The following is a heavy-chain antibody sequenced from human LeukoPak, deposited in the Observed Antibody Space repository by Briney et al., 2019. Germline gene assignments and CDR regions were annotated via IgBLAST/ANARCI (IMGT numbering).Heavy chain of an antibody. D-gene: IGHD6-19*01. J-gene: IGHJ4*02. CDR1: GGSISSYY. V-gene: IGHV4-59*12. Sequence: PSETLSLTCTVSGGSISSYYWSWIRQPPGKGLEWIGYIYYSGSTNYNPSLKSRVTISVDTSKNQFSLKLSSVTAADTAVYYCARKSGGHLGAVAGTADYWGQGTLVTVSS. CDR3: ARKSGGHLGAVAGTADY. CDR2: IYYSGST.